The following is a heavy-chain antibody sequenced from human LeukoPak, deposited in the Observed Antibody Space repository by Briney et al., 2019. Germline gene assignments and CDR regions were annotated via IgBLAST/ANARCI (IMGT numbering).Heavy chain of an antibody. D-gene: IGHD6-13*01. J-gene: IGHJ6*02. CDR2: ISGSGGST. V-gene: IGHV3-23*01. Sequence: GGSLRLSCAASGFTFSSYAMSWVRQAPGKGLEWVSAISGSGGSTYYADPVKGRFTISRDNSKNTLYLQMNSLRAEDTAVYYCAKDDWHSSSRPGAYYYGMDVWGQGTTVTVSS. CDR3: AKDDWHSSSRPGAYYYGMDV. CDR1: GFTFSSYA.